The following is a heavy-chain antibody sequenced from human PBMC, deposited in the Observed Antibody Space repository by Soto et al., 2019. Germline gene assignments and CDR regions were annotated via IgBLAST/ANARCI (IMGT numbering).Heavy chain of an antibody. Sequence: QVTVKESGPVLVKPTETLTLTCTVSGFSLSNAGLGVSWIRQPPGKALEWLAHIFSNDEKSYSTSLKSRLTTSKDTSKIPVVLTMTNMDPVDTATYYCASTYSTSWYWFDPWGQGTLVTVSS. CDR1: GFSLSNAGLG. J-gene: IGHJ5*02. V-gene: IGHV2-26*04. CDR3: ASTYSTSWYWFDP. D-gene: IGHD6-13*01. CDR2: IFSNDEK.